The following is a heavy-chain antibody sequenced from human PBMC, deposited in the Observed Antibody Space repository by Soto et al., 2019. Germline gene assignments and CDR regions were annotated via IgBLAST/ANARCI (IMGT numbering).Heavy chain of an antibody. CDR1: GFTFSSYG. Sequence: QVQLVESGGGVVQPGRSLRLSCAASGFTFSSYGMHWVRQAPGKGLEWVAVIWYDGSNKYYADSVKGRFTISRDNSKNTLYLQMNSLRAEDTAVYYCARGIRLLYYFDYWGQGTLVTVSS. CDR3: ARGIRLLYYFDY. J-gene: IGHJ4*02. D-gene: IGHD1-26*01. V-gene: IGHV3-33*01. CDR2: IWYDGSNK.